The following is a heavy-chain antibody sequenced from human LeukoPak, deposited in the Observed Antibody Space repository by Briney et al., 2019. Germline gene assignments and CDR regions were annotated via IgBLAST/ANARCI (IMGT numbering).Heavy chain of an antibody. CDR3: ARVPGDGYNSVYFDY. Sequence: SETLSLTCTVSGGSISSYYWSWIRQPPGKGLEWIGYIYHSGSTYYNPSLKSRVTISVDRSKNQFSLKLSSVTAADTAVYYCARVPGDGYNSVYFDYWGQGTLVTVSS. V-gene: IGHV4-59*12. CDR2: IYHSGST. CDR1: GGSISSYY. D-gene: IGHD5-12*01. J-gene: IGHJ4*02.